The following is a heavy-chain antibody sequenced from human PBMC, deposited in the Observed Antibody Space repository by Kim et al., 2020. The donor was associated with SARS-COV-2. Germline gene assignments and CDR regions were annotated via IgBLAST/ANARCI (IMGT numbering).Heavy chain of an antibody. J-gene: IGHJ4*02. CDR2: ISGSGDRS. CDR3: ARDPPRHNSGWGY. Sequence: GGSLRLSCVVSGFTFSNYAMSWVRQAPGKGLEWVSAISGSGDRSYYTDSMKGRFTISRDNSKNTLYLQMNSLRAEDTATYYCARDPPRHNSGWGYWGQGT. CDR1: GFTFSNYA. V-gene: IGHV3-23*01. D-gene: IGHD6-19*01.